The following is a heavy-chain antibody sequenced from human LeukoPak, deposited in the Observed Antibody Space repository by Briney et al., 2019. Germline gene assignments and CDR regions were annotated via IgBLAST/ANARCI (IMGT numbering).Heavy chain of an antibody. J-gene: IGHJ6*02. CDR2: ISGSSTYI. V-gene: IGHV3-21*01. CDR1: GFSFRTYA. CDR3: ARDPAGMTVSGVAEYNYGMDV. Sequence: PGGSLRLSCAASGFSFRTYAMTWVRQAPGKGLEWVSSISGSSTYIYYADSVKGRFTISRDNAKNSVSLQMNSLTVEDTAVYYCARDPAGMTVSGVAEYNYGMDVWGQGTTVTVSS. D-gene: IGHD3-3*01.